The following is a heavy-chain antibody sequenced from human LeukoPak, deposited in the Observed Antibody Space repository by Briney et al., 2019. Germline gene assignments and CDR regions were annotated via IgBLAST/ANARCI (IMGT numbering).Heavy chain of an antibody. Sequence: SETLSLTCAVCGGSFSGFYWTWIRQPPGKGLEWIGQINHNRNTHYNPSLKSRVTISVDTSKNQFSLKLSSVTAADTAVYYCARVPKYFDLWGRGTLVTVSS. CDR3: ARVPKYFDL. V-gene: IGHV4-34*01. J-gene: IGHJ2*01. CDR2: INHNRNT. CDR1: GGSFSGFY.